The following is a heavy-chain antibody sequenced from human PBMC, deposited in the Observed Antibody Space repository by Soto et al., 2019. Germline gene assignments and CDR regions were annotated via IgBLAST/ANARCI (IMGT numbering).Heavy chain of an antibody. CDR2: IWYDGSNK. V-gene: IGHV3-33*01. D-gene: IGHD6-19*01. CDR1: GFTFSSYG. J-gene: IGHJ4*02. Sequence: PGGSLRLSCAASGFTFSSYGMHWVRQAPGKGLEWVAVIWYDGSNKYYADSVKGRFTISRDNSKNTLYLQMNSLRAEDTAVYYCARDISASLTANPGGLGTDCWGQGTLVTVSS. CDR3: ARDISASLTANPGGLGTDC.